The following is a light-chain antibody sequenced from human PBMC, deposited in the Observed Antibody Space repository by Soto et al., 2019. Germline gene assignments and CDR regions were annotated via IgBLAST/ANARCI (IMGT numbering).Light chain of an antibody. CDR1: SSDVGGYNY. CDR2: EVS. J-gene: IGLJ1*01. V-gene: IGLV2-8*01. Sequence: QSALTQPPSASGSPGQSVTISCTGTSSDVGGYNYVSWYQQHPGKAPKLMIYEVSKWSSGVPDRFSGSKSGNTASLTVSGLQAEDEADYSCNSYAGSINYVFGTGTKLTVL. CDR3: NSYAGSINYV.